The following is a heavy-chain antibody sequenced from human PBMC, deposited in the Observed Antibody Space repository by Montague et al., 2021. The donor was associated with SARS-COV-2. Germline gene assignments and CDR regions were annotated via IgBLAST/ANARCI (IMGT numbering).Heavy chain of an antibody. CDR1: GWSFSTYS. D-gene: IGHD3-10*01. Sequence: SETLSLTCAVHGWSFSTYSWNWIRQPPGKGLEWIGEIHHGGSTNYNPSLKSRVTISAGTSKNQFSLKLTSVAAADTAVYYCARLGDGVVPSPILGVGPYYSYYYMDVWGKGTTVTVSS. J-gene: IGHJ6*03. CDR3: ARLGDGVVPSPILGVGPYYSYYYMDV. V-gene: IGHV4-34*01. CDR2: IHHGGST.